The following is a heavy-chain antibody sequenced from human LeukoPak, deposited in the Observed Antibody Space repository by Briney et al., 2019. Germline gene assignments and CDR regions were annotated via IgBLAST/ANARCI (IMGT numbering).Heavy chain of an antibody. D-gene: IGHD3-22*01. CDR2: IRYDGSNK. CDR1: GFTFSSYG. CDR3: ASDYYDSSGYYGLSDY. Sequence: GGSLRLSCAASGFTFSSYGMHWVRQAPGKGLEWVAFIRYDGSNKYYADSVKGRFTISRDNSKNTLYLQMNSLRAEDTAVYYCASDYYDSSGYYGLSDYWGQGTLVTVSS. V-gene: IGHV3-30*02. J-gene: IGHJ4*02.